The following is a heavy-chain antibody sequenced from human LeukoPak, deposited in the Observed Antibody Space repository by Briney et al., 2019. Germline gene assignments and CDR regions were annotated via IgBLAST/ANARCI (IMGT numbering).Heavy chain of an antibody. D-gene: IGHD5-12*01. CDR2: ISGSGGST. CDR1: GFTFSSYA. V-gene: IGHV3-23*01. CDR3: AKANLIVATICYFDY. J-gene: IGHJ4*02. Sequence: GGSLRLSCAASGFTFSSYAMSWVRQAPGKGLEWVSAISGSGGSTYYADSVKGRFTISRDNSKNTLYLQMNNLRAEDTAVHYCAKANLIVATICYFDYWGQGTLVTVSS.